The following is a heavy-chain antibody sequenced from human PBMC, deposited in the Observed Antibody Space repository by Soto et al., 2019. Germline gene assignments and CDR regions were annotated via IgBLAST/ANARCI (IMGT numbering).Heavy chain of an antibody. CDR3: ASAPDTGFESFLXN. CDR1: GFAFNSYY. V-gene: IGHV3-11*03. CDR2: ISTGSSYT. Sequence: PGGSLRLSCAASGFAFNSYYMSWVRQTPRKGLEWVSYISTGSSYTRYTDSVKGRFIISRDDAKSSVYLQMHSLRAEDTGLYYCASAPDTGFESFLXNWGPVIQVTVSS. J-gene: IGHJ4*02. D-gene: IGHD5-12*01.